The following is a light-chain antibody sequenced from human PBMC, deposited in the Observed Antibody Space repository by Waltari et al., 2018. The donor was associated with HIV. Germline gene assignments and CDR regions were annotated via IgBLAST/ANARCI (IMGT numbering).Light chain of an antibody. V-gene: IGLV2-14*03. CDR1: SNDVGGYNY. J-gene: IGLJ3*02. CDR3: ESYTSTSVWV. Sequence: QSALTQPASVSGSPGQSITISCTGSSNDVGGYNYVSWYQQHPGKAPRLMIYDVSTRPSGVSDRFSGSKSGDTVSLTISGLQPEDEADYYCESYTSTSVWVFGGGTRLTVL. CDR2: DVS.